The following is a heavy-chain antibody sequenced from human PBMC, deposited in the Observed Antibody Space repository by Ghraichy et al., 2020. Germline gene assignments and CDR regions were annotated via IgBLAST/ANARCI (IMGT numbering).Heavy chain of an antibody. CDR1: GFTFSSYY. V-gene: IGHV3-21*01. J-gene: IGHJ5*02. D-gene: IGHD1-7*01. CDR3: VRADYTVNYDGLNWFDP. Sequence: GGSPRLSCAASGFTFSSYYMNWVRQAPGKGLEWVSSISSSSYISYADSLKGRFTISRDNAKNSLYLQMNSLRAEDTAVYYCVRADYTVNYDGLNWFDPWGQGTLVTVSS. CDR2: ISSSSYI.